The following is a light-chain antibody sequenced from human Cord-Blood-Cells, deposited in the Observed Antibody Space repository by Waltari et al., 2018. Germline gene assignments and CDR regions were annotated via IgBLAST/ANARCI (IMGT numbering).Light chain of an antibody. Sequence: VVLTQTPPSLPFTLRQPHSFPCQSRQSLVYSDGNTYLNWFQQRPGQSPRRLIYKVSNLDCGVPSRFSGSGSGTDFTLKISRVEAEDVGVYYCMQGTHWPWTFGQGTKVEIK. CDR2: KVS. CDR1: QSLVYSDGNTY. J-gene: IGKJ1*01. CDR3: MQGTHWPWT. V-gene: IGKV2-30*01.